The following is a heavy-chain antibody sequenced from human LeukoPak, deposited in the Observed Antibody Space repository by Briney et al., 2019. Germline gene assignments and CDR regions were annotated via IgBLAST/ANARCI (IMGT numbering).Heavy chain of an antibody. Sequence: GGSLRLSCAASGFAFSSYAMSWLRQPPGKGLEWVSFISRRDDYTYYANSLEGRFTISRDNSKNTLYLQMNTLRAEDKDVYYCANDYRSGSFHDFWGQGTLVTVSS. J-gene: IGHJ4*02. D-gene: IGHD3-10*01. CDR3: ANDYRSGSFHDF. V-gene: IGHV3-23*01. CDR1: GFAFSSYA. CDR2: ISRRDDYT.